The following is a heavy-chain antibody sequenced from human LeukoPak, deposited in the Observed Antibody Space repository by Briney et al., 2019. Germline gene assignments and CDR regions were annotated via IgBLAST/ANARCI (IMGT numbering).Heavy chain of an antibody. CDR1: GYTFTSYY. V-gene: IGHV1-46*01. CDR3: AREENCGGDCNKFDY. CDR2: INPSGGST. D-gene: IGHD2-21*02. Sequence: ASVKVSCMASGYTFTSYYMHWVRQAPGQGLEWMGIINPSGGSTSYAQKFNGRVTMTRDKSTSTVYMELSSLRSEDTAVYYCAREENCGGDCNKFDYWGQGTLVTVSS. J-gene: IGHJ4*02.